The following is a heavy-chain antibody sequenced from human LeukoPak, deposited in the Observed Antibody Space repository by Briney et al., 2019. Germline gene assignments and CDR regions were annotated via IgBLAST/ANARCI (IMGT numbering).Heavy chain of an antibody. J-gene: IGHJ6*03. CDR1: GGSISSYY. V-gene: IGHV4-59*01. CDR3: ARASPRITIFGVVIHMDV. CDR2: IYYSGST. D-gene: IGHD3-3*01. Sequence: SETVSLTCTVSGGSISSYYWSWIRQPPGKGLEWIGYIYYSGSTNYNPSLKSRVTISVDTSKNQFSLKLSSVTAADTAVYYCARASPRITIFGVVIHMDVWGKGTTVTVSS.